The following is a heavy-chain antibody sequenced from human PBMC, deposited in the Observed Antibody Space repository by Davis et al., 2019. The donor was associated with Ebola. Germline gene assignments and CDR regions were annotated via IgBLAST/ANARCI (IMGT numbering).Heavy chain of an antibody. Sequence: SVKGRFTVSRDNAKNSLYLEMNSLRVEDTALYYCARDGPRVLGINSLSFDYWGQGALVTVSS. D-gene: IGHD3-10*01. CDR3: ARDGPRVLGINSLSFDY. J-gene: IGHJ4*02. V-gene: IGHV3-11*06.